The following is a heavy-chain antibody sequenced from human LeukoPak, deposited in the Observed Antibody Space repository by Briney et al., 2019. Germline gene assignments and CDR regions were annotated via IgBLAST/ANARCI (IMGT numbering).Heavy chain of an antibody. D-gene: IGHD3-22*01. J-gene: IGHJ4*02. CDR3: ERTSVPYSYDSSCYPPLYYFDY. V-gene: IGHV3-7*03. Sequence: GGSLRLSCAASGFTFSNYWMSWVRQAPGKGLEWVSNIKQDRSEKYYVDSVKGRFTISRDNAKNSLYLQMNSLRAEDTAVYYCERTSVPYSYDSSCYPPLYYFDYWGQGTLVTVSS. CDR2: IKQDRSEK. CDR1: GFTFSNYW.